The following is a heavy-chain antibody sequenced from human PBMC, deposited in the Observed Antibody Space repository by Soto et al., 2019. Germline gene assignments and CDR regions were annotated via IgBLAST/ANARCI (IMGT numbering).Heavy chain of an antibody. V-gene: IGHV3-30*14. CDR3: ATVTYLAMTAIDLYYRLDV. CDR2: ISYDGSKK. J-gene: IGHJ6*02. CDR1: GFSLTSFT. Sequence: QEHLVESGGGVVQPGTSLRLSCTASGFSLTSFTVHWVRQAPGKGLEWVTLISYDGSKKDYIDSVKGRFTISRDNFKNAVYIEIYYLRGEETAVYFCATVTYLAMTAIDLYYRLDVSGQGTTVTVS. D-gene: IGHD2-21*02.